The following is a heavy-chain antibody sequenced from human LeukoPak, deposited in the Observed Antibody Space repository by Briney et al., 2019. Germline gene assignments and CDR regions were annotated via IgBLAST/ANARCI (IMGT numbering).Heavy chain of an antibody. V-gene: IGHV3-74*01. J-gene: IGHJ4*02. CDR1: GFTFTNYW. D-gene: IGHD2-21*01. CDR3: VETIAYRGREY. Sequence: GGSLRLSCAASGFTFTNYWMHWVRQAPGMGLVWVSRLPPDELDIIYADSVKGRFTVSRDNAKNTVYLQMNNLRAEDTAVYYCVETIAYRGREYGGQGALVTVSS. CDR2: LPPDELDI.